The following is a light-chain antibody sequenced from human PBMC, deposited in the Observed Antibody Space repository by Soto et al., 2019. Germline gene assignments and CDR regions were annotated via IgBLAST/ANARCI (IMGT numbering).Light chain of an antibody. Sequence: EMVMTQSPATLSVSPGERVTLSCRASESVHRNLAWYQQKPGQGPSLLIYYASTRATGVPDRVTGSGSGTEFTLPISSLQSEEFGVYHCQHYSNWPPTFGPGTKVEIK. CDR3: QHYSNWPPT. CDR2: YAS. CDR1: ESVHRN. J-gene: IGKJ3*01. V-gene: IGKV3-15*01.